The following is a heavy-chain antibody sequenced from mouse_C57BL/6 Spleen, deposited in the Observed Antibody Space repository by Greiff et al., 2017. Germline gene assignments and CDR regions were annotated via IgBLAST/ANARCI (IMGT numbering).Heavy chain of an antibody. D-gene: IGHD1-1*01. CDR1: GYAFSSSW. J-gene: IGHJ2*01. V-gene: IGHV1-82*01. Sequence: QVQLQQSGPELVKPGASVKISCKASGYAFSSSWMNWVKQRPGKGLEWIGRIYPGDGDTTYNGKFKGKATLTADKSSSTAYMQLSSLTSEDSAVYVCARKVLRSEFFDYWGQGTTLTVSS. CDR2: IYPGDGDT. CDR3: ARKVLRSEFFDY.